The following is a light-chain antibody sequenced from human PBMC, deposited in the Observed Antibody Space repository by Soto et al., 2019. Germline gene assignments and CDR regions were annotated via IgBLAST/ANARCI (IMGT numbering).Light chain of an antibody. CDR1: SSDVGGYKY. V-gene: IGLV2-8*01. Sequence: QSALTQPPSASGSPGQSVTISCTGTSSDVGGYKYVSWYQQHPGKAPKLMIYEVSKRPSGVPDRFSGSKSGNTASLTVSGLQAEDEADYYCSSYAVSNNPYVFGTGTKVTVL. CDR2: EVS. CDR3: SSYAVSNNPYV. J-gene: IGLJ1*01.